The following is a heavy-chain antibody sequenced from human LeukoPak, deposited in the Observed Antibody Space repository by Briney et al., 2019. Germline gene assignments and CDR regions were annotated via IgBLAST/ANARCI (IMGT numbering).Heavy chain of an antibody. J-gene: IGHJ4*02. D-gene: IGHD5-12*01. Sequence: PSETLSLTCTVSGXSISSYYWSWIRQPPGKGLEWIGYIYYRGSTNYNPSLKSRVTISVDTSKNHFSLRLSSVTAADTAVYYCARHMGGYDYWGQGTLVTVSS. CDR1: GXSISSYY. CDR3: ARHMGGYDY. CDR2: IYYRGST. V-gene: IGHV4-59*08.